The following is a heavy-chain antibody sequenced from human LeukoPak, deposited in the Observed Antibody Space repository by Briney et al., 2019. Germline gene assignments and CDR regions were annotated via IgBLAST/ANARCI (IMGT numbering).Heavy chain of an antibody. D-gene: IGHD2-15*01. J-gene: IGHJ4*02. CDR2: INWNGGST. CDR3: ARGGYCSGGSCNRRMNDY. V-gene: IGHV3-20*01. CDR1: GFTFDDYG. Sequence: GGSLRLSCAASGFTFDDYGMSWVRQAPGKGLEWVSGINWNGGSTGYADSVKGRFTISRDNAKNSLYLQMNSLRAEDTALYHCARGGYCSGGSCNRRMNDYWGQGTLVTVSS.